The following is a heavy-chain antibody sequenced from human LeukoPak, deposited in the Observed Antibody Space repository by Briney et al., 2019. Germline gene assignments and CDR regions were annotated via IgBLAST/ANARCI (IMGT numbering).Heavy chain of an antibody. Sequence: PGGSLRLSCAASGFTFSSYAMSWVRQAPGKGLEWVSAISGSGGSTYYADSVKGRFTISRDNSKNTLYLQMNSLRAEDTAVYYCAPSSLSPMVRGVLPMDVWGQGTTVTVSS. V-gene: IGHV3-23*01. CDR2: ISGSGGST. J-gene: IGHJ6*02. CDR1: GFTFSSYA. D-gene: IGHD3-10*01. CDR3: APSSLSPMVRGVLPMDV.